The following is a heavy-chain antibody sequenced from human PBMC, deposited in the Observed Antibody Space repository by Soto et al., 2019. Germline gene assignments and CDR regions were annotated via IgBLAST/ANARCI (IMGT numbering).Heavy chain of an antibody. J-gene: IGHJ5*02. D-gene: IGHD3-10*01. Sequence: ASVKVSCKASGYTFTSYDINWVRQATGQGLEWMGWMNPNSGNTGYAQKLQGRVTMTTDTSTSTAYMELRSLRSDDTAVYYCAREVYYYGSGSSSWFDPWGQGTLVTVSS. CDR2: MNPNSGNT. CDR3: AREVYYYGSGSSSWFDP. CDR1: GYTFTSYD. V-gene: IGHV1-8*01.